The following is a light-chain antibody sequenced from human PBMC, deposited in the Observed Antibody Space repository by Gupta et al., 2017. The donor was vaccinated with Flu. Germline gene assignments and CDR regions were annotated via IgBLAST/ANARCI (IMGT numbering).Light chain of an antibody. V-gene: IGKV1-39*01. CDR1: SVSEY. J-gene: IGKJ1*01. CDR2: SVS. CDR3: HQSYSDPRT. Sequence: SVSEYLSWYQQRGKSAPKLLIYSVSNLQTGVPSRFSGSGYGTDFTLTISGLQPEDSATYFCHQSYSDPRTFGQGTKVDIK.